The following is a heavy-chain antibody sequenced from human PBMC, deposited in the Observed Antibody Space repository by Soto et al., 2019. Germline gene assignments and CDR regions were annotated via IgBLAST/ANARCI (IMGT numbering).Heavy chain of an antibody. CDR2: IYPGDSDT. Sequence: PGESLRLSWKGSGYDFATYWIGWVRPMPGKGLEWMGIIYPGDSDTKYSPSFQGQVTISVDKSISTAYLQWSSLKASDTAMYYCARQRYNSGPTDNDMDVWGQGTTVTVSS. CDR1: GYDFATYW. J-gene: IGHJ6*02. V-gene: IGHV5-51*01. CDR3: ARQRYNSGPTDNDMDV. D-gene: IGHD6-19*01.